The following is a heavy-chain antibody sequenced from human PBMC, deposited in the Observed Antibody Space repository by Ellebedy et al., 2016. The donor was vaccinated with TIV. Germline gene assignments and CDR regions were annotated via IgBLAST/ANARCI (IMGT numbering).Heavy chain of an antibody. CDR1: GFTFSSYE. CDR2: IRFDGSNK. D-gene: IGHD6-19*01. Sequence: GGSLRLSCAASGFTFSSYEMNWVRQAPGKGLEWVAFIRFDGSNKFYADSVKGRFTISRDNSKNTLYLQMNSLRAEDTAVYYCLYSSGPWGQGTMVTVSS. CDR3: LYSSGP. V-gene: IGHV3-30*02. J-gene: IGHJ3*01.